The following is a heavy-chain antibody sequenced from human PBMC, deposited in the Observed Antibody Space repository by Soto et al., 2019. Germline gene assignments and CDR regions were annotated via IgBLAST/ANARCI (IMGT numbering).Heavy chain of an antibody. CDR1: GFTFSSYS. CDR3: ARDVRSDSSGWYYLTSRGWFDP. J-gene: IGHJ5*02. V-gene: IGHV3-21*01. D-gene: IGHD6-19*01. CDR2: ISSSSSYI. Sequence: EVQLVESGGGLVKPGGSLRLSCAASGFTFSSYSMNWVRQAPGKGLEWVSSISSSSSYIYYADSVKGRFTISRDNAKNSLYLQMNSLIAEDTAVYYCARDVRSDSSGWYYLTSRGWFDPWGQGTLVTVSS.